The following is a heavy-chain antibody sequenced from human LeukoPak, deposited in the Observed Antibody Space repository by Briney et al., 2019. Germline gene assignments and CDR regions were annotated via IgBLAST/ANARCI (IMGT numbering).Heavy chain of an antibody. CDR2: IRPDGSAQ. V-gene: IGHV3-7*03. CDR1: GFSLSSHW. Sequence: GGSLRLSCAASGFSLSSHWMRWVRRAPGKGLEWVANIRPDGSAQYYVDSVKGRFTISRDNAKNSLFLHMNSLRAEDTALYYCAKWGYISGYYYDFWGQGTLVTVSS. CDR3: AKWGYISGYYYDF. D-gene: IGHD6-19*01. J-gene: IGHJ4*02.